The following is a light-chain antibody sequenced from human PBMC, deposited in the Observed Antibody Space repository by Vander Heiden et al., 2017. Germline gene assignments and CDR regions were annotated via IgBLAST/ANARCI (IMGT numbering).Light chain of an antibody. J-gene: IGKJ1*01. CDR2: LGS. V-gene: IGKV2-28*01. CDR1: QSLLNSNRYNY. CDR3: MQSLQTPRT. Sequence: DIVMTQSPLSLPVMPGEPAYISCRSSQSLLNSNRYNYLDWYSQKPGQSPQLLISLGSNRASGVPDRFSGIGSGTDFTLIISRVEAEDVGVYYGMQSLQTPRTFGQGTKVEIK.